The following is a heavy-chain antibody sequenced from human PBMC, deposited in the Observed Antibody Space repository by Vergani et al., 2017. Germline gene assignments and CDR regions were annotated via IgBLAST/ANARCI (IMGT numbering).Heavy chain of an antibody. J-gene: IGHJ6*03. CDR1: GYSFSRNW. CDR2: IYHGNSET. V-gene: IGHV5-51*03. Sequence: EVQLEQSGAAVKKPGESLEISCKGSGYSFSRNWIAWVRERPGQGLEWMGMIYHGNSETRNNPSFRGQVTMSVDKSISTAYLQWSSLKASDSAMYYCARVYCRGMSCAGTDYFYHIDVWGKGTTVTVS. D-gene: IGHD3/OR15-3a*01. CDR3: ARVYCRGMSCAGTDYFYHIDV.